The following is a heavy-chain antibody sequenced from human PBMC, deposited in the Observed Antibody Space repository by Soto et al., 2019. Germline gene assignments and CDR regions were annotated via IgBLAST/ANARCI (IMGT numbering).Heavy chain of an antibody. CDR1: GFTFSTDA. CDR3: ATLYSGYVDY. V-gene: IGHV3-23*01. CDR2: IDGSGGNI. J-gene: IGHJ4*02. Sequence: PGGSLRLSCAASGFTFSTDAMTWVRQAPGKGLEWVSAIDGSGGNIYYADSVKGRFTISRDSSKSTLYLQMNSLRAEDTAVYYCATLYSGYVDYWGQGTPVTVSS. D-gene: IGHD5-12*01.